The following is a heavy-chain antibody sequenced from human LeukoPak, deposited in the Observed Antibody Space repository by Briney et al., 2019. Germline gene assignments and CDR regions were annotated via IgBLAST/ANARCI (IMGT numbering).Heavy chain of an antibody. J-gene: IGHJ6*03. D-gene: IGHD3-3*01. CDR3: ARGGTIFGVVDHMDV. CDR1: GFTFSSYE. Sequence: GGSLRLSCAASGFTFSSYEMNWVRQAPGKGLEWVSYISSSGSTIYYADSVKGRFTISRDNAKNSLYLQMNSLRAEDTAVYYCARGGTIFGVVDHMDVWGKGTTVTVSS. CDR2: ISSSGSTI. V-gene: IGHV3-48*03.